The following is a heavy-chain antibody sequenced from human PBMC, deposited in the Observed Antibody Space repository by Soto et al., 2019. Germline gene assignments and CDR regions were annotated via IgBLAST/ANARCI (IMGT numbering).Heavy chain of an antibody. CDR3: ARQGTQVSAAMLSWFDP. CDR1: GGSISSSSYY. CDR2: IYYSGST. V-gene: IGHV4-39*01. J-gene: IGHJ5*02. D-gene: IGHD2-2*01. Sequence: QLQLQESGPGLVKPSETLSLTCTVSGGSISSSSYYWGWIRQPPGKGLEWIGSIYYSGSTYYNPSLKSRVTISVDTSKNQFSLKLSSVTAADTAVYYCARQGTQVSAAMLSWFDPWGQGTLVTVSS.